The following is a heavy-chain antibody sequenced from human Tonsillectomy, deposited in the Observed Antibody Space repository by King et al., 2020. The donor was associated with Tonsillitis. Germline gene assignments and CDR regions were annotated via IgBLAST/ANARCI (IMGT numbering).Heavy chain of an antibody. D-gene: IGHD1-26*01. CDR2: ISYDGSNK. CDR1: GFTFSSYA. V-gene: IGHV3-30-3*01. CDR3: ARGPPADPDKIVGASPADY. Sequence: VQLVESGGGVVQPGRSLRLSCAASGFTFSSYAMHWVRQAPGKGLEWVAVISYDGSNKYYADSVKGRFTISRDNSKNTLYLQMNSLRAEDTAVYYCARGPPADPDKIVGASPADYWGQGTLVTVSS. J-gene: IGHJ4*02.